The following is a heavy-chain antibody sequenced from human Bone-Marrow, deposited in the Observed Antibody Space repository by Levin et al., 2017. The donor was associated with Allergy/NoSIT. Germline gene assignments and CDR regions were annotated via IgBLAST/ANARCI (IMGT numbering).Heavy chain of an antibody. CDR2: INHSGST. CDR3: ARSDYGVPYWYFDR. V-gene: IGHV4-34*01. Sequence: SETLSLTCAVYGGSFSGYYWSWIRQPPGKGLEWIGEINHSGSTNYNPSLKSRVTISVDTSKNQFSLKLSSVTAADTAVYYCARSDYGVPYWYFDRWGRGTLVTVSS. D-gene: IGHD4-17*01. J-gene: IGHJ2*01. CDR1: GGSFSGYY.